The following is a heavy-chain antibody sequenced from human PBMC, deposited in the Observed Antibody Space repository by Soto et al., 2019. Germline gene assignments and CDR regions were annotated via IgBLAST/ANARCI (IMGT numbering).Heavy chain of an antibody. CDR2: FDPEDGET. CDR1: GYTLTELS. Sequence: QVPLVQSGAEVKKPGASVKVSCKVSGYTLTELSMHWVRQAPGKGLEWMGGFDPEDGETIYAQKFQGRVTMTEDTSTDTAYMELSSLRSEDTAVYYCATGIRYFDWLLPSFDYWGQGTLVTVSS. V-gene: IGHV1-24*01. J-gene: IGHJ4*02. D-gene: IGHD3-9*01. CDR3: ATGIRYFDWLLPSFDY.